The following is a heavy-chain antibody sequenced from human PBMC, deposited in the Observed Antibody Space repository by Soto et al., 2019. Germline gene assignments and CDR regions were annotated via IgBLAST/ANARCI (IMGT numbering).Heavy chain of an antibody. CDR2: IYYSGST. V-gene: IGHV4-61*01. J-gene: IGHJ3*02. Sequence: QVQLQESGPGLVKPSETLSLTCTVSGGSVSSGSYYWSWIRQPPGKGLEWIGYIYYSGSTNSNPSLKSRVTISVDTSKNPFALKLSSVTAADTAVYYCARTEANAFDIWGQGTMVTVSS. CDR3: ARTEANAFDI. CDR1: GGSVSSGSYY.